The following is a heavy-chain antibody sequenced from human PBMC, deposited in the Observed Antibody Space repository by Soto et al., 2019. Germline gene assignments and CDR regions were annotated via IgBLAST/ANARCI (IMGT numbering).Heavy chain of an antibody. D-gene: IGHD3-22*01. CDR3: ARDQLYYNDISGRPLNAFDV. J-gene: IGHJ3*01. V-gene: IGHV3-48*01. CDR1: GFTFSNYA. Sequence: PGGSLRLSCTASGFTFSNYAMSWVRQAPGKGLEWVSTISPRSSTKYYADSVEGRFTISRDNAKNSLYLQMNSLRAEDTAVYYCARDQLYYNDISGRPLNAFDVWGQGTMVTVSS. CDR2: ISPRSSTK.